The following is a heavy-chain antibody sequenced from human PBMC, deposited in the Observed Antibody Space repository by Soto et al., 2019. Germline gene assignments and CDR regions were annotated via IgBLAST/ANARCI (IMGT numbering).Heavy chain of an antibody. V-gene: IGHV4-34*01. CDR1: GGSFSGYY. CDR3: ARGSKYGYKAAAGIGY. D-gene: IGHD6-13*01. Sequence: QVQLQQWGAGLLKPSETLSLTCAVYGGSFSGYYWSWIRQPPGKGLEWIGEINHSGSTNYNPSLKSRVTISVDTSKKQFSLKLSSVTAADTAVYYCARGSKYGYKAAAGIGYWGQGTLVTVSS. CDR2: INHSGST. J-gene: IGHJ4*02.